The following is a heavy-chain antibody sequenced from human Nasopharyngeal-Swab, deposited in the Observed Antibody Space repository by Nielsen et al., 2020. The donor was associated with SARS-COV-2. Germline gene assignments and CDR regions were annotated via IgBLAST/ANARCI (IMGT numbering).Heavy chain of an antibody. D-gene: IGHD6-13*01. V-gene: IGHV3-30-3*01. Sequence: GGSLRLSCAASGFTFSSYAMHWVRQAPGKGLEWVAVISYDGSNKYYADSVKGRFTISRDNSKNTLYLQMTSLRAEDTAVYYCARDWRQLVSYYFDYWGQGTLVTVSS. CDR2: ISYDGSNK. CDR3: ARDWRQLVSYYFDY. CDR1: GFTFSSYA. J-gene: IGHJ4*02.